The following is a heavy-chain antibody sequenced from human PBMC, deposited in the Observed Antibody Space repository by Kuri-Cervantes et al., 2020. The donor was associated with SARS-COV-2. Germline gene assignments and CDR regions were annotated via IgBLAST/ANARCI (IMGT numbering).Heavy chain of an antibody. J-gene: IGHJ5*02. D-gene: IGHD3-3*01. Sequence: SETLSLTCTVSGGSISSGGYYWGWIRQHPGKGLEWIGYIYYSGSTYYNPSLKSRVTISVDTSKNQFSLKLSSVTAADTAVYYCARGWAEQTYYDFWSGNWFDPWGQGTLVTVSS. CDR2: IYYSGST. CDR1: GGSISSGGYY. V-gene: IGHV4-30-4*08. CDR3: ARGWAEQTYYDFWSGNWFDP.